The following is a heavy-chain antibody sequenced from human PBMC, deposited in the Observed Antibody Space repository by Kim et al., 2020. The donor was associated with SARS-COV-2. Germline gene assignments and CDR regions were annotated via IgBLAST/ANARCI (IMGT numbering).Heavy chain of an antibody. J-gene: IGHJ5*02. Sequence: SETLSLTCTVSGGSIRSYYWSWIRQPPGKGLEWIGYIYYSGSTNYNPSLKSRVTISVDTSKNQFSLKLSSVTAADTAVYYCARQGGYCSSTSCYFEWWFDPWGQGTLVTVSS. CDR1: GGSIRSYY. CDR3: ARQGGYCSSTSCYFEWWFDP. V-gene: IGHV4-59*08. CDR2: IYYSGST. D-gene: IGHD2-2*01.